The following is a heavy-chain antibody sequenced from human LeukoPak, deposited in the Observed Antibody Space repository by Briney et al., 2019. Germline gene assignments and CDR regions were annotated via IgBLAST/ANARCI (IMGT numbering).Heavy chain of an antibody. CDR1: GFTFRSYE. V-gene: IGHV3-48*03. CDR2: ISRGGSPI. D-gene: IGHD3-3*01. J-gene: IGHJ4*02. Sequence: GGSLRLSCAASGFTFRSYEMNWVRQAPGKGLEGVSSISRGGSPIFYADSVRGRFTTSRDNAKKSLFLQMTSLRAEDTAVYYCTRVSWRGEIFWGQGNLVSVSS. CDR3: TRVSWRGEIF.